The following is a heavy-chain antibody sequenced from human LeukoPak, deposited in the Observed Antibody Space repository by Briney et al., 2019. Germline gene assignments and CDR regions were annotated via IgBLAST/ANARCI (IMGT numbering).Heavy chain of an antibody. CDR1: GGTFSSYA. CDR2: IIPIFGTA. D-gene: IGHD1-26*01. CDR3: ARHRGSYSAADY. J-gene: IGHJ4*02. Sequence: GASVKVSCKASGGTFSSYAISWVRQAPGQGLEWMGGIIPIFGTANYAQKFQGRVTITADESTSTAYMELSSLRSEDTAVYYCARHRGSYSAADYWGQGTLVTVSS. V-gene: IGHV1-69*01.